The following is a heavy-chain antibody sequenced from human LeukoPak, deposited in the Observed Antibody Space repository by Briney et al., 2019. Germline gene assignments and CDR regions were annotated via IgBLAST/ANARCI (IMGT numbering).Heavy chain of an antibody. CDR3: AKQYGGYFEY. Sequence: GGSLRLSCAASGFTFSSYAMSWVRQAPGKGLEWVSAISGSGGSTYYADSVKGRFTISRDNCKNTLYLQMDSLRPEDTAVYYCAKQYGGYFEYWGQGTLVSVSS. J-gene: IGHJ4*02. V-gene: IGHV3-23*01. CDR2: ISGSGGST. CDR1: GFTFSSYA. D-gene: IGHD6-13*01.